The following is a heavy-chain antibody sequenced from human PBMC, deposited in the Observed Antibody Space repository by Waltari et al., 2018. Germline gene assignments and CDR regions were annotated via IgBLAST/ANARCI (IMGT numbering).Heavy chain of an antibody. Sequence: EVQLVQSGPEVKKPGATVKISCKASGYTFTDYYMHWVPRAPGQGLGWMGRVDPEDGETIYAEKFQGRVTITADTSTDTAYMELSSLRSEDTAVYYCATDLISTSRLYYYYYYYMDVWGKGTTVTVSS. J-gene: IGHJ6*03. CDR2: VDPEDGET. D-gene: IGHD2-2*01. CDR3: ATDLISTSRLYYYYYYYMDV. V-gene: IGHV1-69-2*01. CDR1: GYTFTDYY.